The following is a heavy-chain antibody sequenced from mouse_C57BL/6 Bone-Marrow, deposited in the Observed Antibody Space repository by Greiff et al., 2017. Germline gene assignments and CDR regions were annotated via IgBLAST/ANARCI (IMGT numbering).Heavy chain of an antibody. CDR3: ARDNSYWYVEV. Sequence: EVKVVESGGGLVKPGGSLKLSCAASGFTFSSYAMSWVRQTPEKRLEWVATISDGGSYTYYPDNVKGRFTISRDNAKNNLYLQMSHLKSEDTAMYYCARDNSYWYVEVWGTGTTVTVSS. CDR1: GFTFSSYA. D-gene: IGHD1-3*01. J-gene: IGHJ1*03. V-gene: IGHV5-4*01. CDR2: ISDGGSYT.